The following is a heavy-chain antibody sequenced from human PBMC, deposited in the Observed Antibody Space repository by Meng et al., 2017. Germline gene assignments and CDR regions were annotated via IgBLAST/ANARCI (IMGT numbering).Heavy chain of an antibody. D-gene: IGHD3-22*01. CDR1: GYTFTSYA. Sequence: QVQLVQSGAEVKKPGASVKVSRKASGYTFTSYAMHWVRQAPGQRLEWMGWINAGNGNTKYSQKFQGRVTITRDTSASTAYMELSSLRSEDTAVYYCARDLRYDSSGYYYWGQGTLVTVSS. CDR3: ARDLRYDSSGYYY. CDR2: INAGNGNT. V-gene: IGHV1-3*01. J-gene: IGHJ4*02.